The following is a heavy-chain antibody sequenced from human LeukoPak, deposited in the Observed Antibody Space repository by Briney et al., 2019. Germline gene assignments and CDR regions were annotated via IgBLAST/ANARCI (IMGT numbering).Heavy chain of an antibody. Sequence: PGGSLRLSCAASGFTFSDYYMSWIRQAPGKGLEWVSYISSSGSTIYYADSVKGRFTISRDNAKNSLYLQMNSLRAEDTAVYYCARVAELRYFDWFGSAPYYFDYWGQGTLVTVSS. V-gene: IGHV3-11*01. J-gene: IGHJ4*02. CDR2: ISSSGSTI. CDR1: GFTFSDYY. CDR3: ARVAELRYFDWFGSAPYYFDY. D-gene: IGHD3-9*01.